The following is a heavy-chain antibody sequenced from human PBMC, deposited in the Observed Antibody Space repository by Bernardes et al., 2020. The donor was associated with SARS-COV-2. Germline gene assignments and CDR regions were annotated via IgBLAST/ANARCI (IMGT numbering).Heavy chain of an antibody. J-gene: IGHJ3*02. V-gene: IGHV3-21*01. CDR2: ISSSSSYI. CDR3: ARAIVVVEEIHGGAFDI. Sequence: GGSLRLSCAASGFTFSSYSMNWVRQAPGKGLEWVSSISSSSSYIYYADSVKGRFTISRDNAKNSLYLQMNSLRAEDTAVYYCARAIVVVEEIHGGAFDIWGQGTMVTVSS. D-gene: IGHD2-21*01. CDR1: GFTFSSYS.